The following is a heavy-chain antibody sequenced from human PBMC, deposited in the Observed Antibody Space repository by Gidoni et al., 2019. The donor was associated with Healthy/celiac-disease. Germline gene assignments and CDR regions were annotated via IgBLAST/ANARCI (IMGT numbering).Heavy chain of an antibody. Sequence: QLQGAGPGLVKPSETLSLTCTSPGCSISSYYWSWIRPPPGKGLEWIGYIYYRGSTNYNPSLKSRVTISVDPSKNQFSLKLSSVTAADTAVYYCARYSYGSTTFDYWGQGTLVTVSS. V-gene: IGHV4-59*01. J-gene: IGHJ4*02. CDR3: ARYSYGSTTFDY. CDR1: GCSISSYY. CDR2: IYYRGST. D-gene: IGHD5-18*01.